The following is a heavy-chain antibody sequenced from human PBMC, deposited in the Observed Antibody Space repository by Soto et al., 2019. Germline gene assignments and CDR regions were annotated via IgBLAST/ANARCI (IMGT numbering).Heavy chain of an antibody. J-gene: IGHJ6*02. CDR1: GYSFTDYH. D-gene: IGHD2-8*01. CDR3: ARGDSTDCSIGVCSFFYNHDMDV. V-gene: IGHV1-2*04. Sequence: ASVKVSCKASGYSFTDYHIHWVRQAPGQGLEWLGRINPKSGGTSTAQKFQGWVTMTTDTSISTASTELTRLTSDDTAIYYCARGDSTDCSIGVCSFFYNHDMDVWGQGTTVTVSS. CDR2: INPKSGGT.